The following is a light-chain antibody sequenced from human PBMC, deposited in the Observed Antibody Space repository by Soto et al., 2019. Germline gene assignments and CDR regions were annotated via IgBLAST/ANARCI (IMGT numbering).Light chain of an antibody. CDR3: TSYTSSSTYV. J-gene: IGLJ1*01. CDR2: DVT. V-gene: IGLV2-14*01. CDR1: SSDVGGYDY. Sequence: SVLTPPASVSGSPGQSITVSCTETSSDVGGYDYVSWYQQHPGNAPKLLISDVTNRPSGVSNRFSGSKSGNTASLTISGLQTEDEADYYCTSYTSSSTYVFGTGTKVTVL.